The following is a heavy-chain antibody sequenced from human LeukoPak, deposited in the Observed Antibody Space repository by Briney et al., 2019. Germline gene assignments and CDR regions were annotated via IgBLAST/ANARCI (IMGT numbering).Heavy chain of an antibody. V-gene: IGHV3-30*02. J-gene: IGHJ3*02. D-gene: IGHD2-2*01. Sequence: GGSLRLSCAASGFTFSSYWMSWVRQAPGKGLEWVAFIRYDGSNKYYADSVKGRFTISRDNSKNTLYLQMNSLRAEDTAVYYCAKVGGGIVVVPAAPDTFDIWGQGTMVTVSS. CDR3: AKVGGGIVVVPAAPDTFDI. CDR1: GFTFSSYW. CDR2: IRYDGSNK.